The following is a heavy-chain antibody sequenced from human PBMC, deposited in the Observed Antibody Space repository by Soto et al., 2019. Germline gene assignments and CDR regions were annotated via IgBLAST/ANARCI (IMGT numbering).Heavy chain of an antibody. Sequence: QVQLVESGGGVVQPGRSLRLSCAASGFTFSYYGIHWVRQAPGKGLEWVAVAWSDGSKKDYADSVRGRSTISRDDPKNTVYLQMSSLRVEDTAVYYCVRDADTSGHFSHFDLWGQGTLVTVSS. D-gene: IGHD3-22*01. CDR3: VRDADTSGHFSHFDL. CDR1: GFTFSYYG. J-gene: IGHJ4*02. V-gene: IGHV3-33*01. CDR2: AWSDGSKK.